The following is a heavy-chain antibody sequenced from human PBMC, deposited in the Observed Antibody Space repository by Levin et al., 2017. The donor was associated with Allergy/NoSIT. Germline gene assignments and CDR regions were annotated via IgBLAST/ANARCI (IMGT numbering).Heavy chain of an antibody. Sequence: ESLKISCAVYGGSFSGYYWSWIRQPPGQGLEWIGEINHSGSTNYNPSLQSRVTISVDTSKNQFSLKLSSVTAADTAVYYCARGGVWVGEMDGWGQGTTVTVSS. CDR1: GGSFSGYY. D-gene: IGHD3-10*01. V-gene: IGHV4-34*01. CDR3: ARGGVWVGEMDG. J-gene: IGHJ6*02. CDR2: INHSGST.